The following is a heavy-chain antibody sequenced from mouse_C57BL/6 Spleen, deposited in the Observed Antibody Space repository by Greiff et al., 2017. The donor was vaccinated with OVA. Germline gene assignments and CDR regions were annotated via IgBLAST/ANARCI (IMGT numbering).Heavy chain of an antibody. V-gene: IGHV1-76*01. CDR2: IYPGSGNT. J-gene: IGHJ4*01. CDR1: GYTFTDYY. CDR3: ARTGPHAMDY. Sequence: VQLQQSGAELVRPGASVKLSCKASGYTFTDYYINWVKQRPGQGLEWIARIYPGSGNTYYNEKFKGKATLTAEKSSSTAYMQLSSLTSEDSAVYFCARTGPHAMDYWGQGTSVTVSS.